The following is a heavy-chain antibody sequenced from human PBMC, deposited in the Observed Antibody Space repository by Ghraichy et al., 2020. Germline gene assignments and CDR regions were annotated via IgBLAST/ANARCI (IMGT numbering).Heavy chain of an antibody. CDR3: ARRGYYTLSL. J-gene: IGHJ4*02. CDR2: INHSGST. Sequence: SETLSLTCAVYGGSFSDYYWSWIRQPPGKGLEWIGEINHSGSTNYNPSLKSRVTISVDTSKNQFSLKLSSVTAADTAVYYCARRGYYTLSLWGQGTLVTVSS. V-gene: IGHV4-34*01. CDR1: GGSFSDYY. D-gene: IGHD3-3*01.